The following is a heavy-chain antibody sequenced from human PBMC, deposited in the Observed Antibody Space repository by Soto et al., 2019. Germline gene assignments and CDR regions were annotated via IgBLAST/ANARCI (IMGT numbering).Heavy chain of an antibody. V-gene: IGHV3-66*01. CDR3: ARARDGAYCSGGSCYDPQYFPH. J-gene: IGHJ1*01. Sequence: EVQLVESGGGLVQPGGSLRLSCAASGFTVSSNYMTWVRQAPGKGLEWVSVIYSGGSTYYADSVQGRFTISRDNSKNTLYLQMIRLRAEDTAVYYCARARDGAYCSGGSCYDPQYFPHWGQGTLVTVSS. D-gene: IGHD2-15*01. CDR2: IYSGGST. CDR1: GFTVSSNY.